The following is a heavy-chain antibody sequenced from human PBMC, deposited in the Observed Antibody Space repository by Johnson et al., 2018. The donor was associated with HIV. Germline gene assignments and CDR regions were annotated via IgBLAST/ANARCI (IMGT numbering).Heavy chain of an antibody. Sequence: VQLVESGGGVVRPGGSLRLSCSASGFTVSSKYMRWVRQAPGKGLEWVSVIYTGGSTYYADSVRGRFAISSDSPKNTVYLQMNSLRAEDTAFYYCATEGEWELLPGTFDIWGQGTMVTVSS. V-gene: IGHV3-53*01. CDR3: ATEGEWELLPGTFDI. CDR1: GFTVSSKY. J-gene: IGHJ3*02. CDR2: IYTGGST. D-gene: IGHD1-26*01.